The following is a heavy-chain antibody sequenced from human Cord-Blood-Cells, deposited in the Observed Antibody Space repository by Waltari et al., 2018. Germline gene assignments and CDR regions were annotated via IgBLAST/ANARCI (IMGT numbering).Heavy chain of an antibody. CDR1: GGSFSGYY. D-gene: IGHD7-27*01. V-gene: IGHV4-34*01. CDR3: AREGQAGDLDY. Sequence: QVQLQQWGAGLLKPSETLSLTCAVYGGSFSGYYWSWIRQPPGKGLEWIGEINHSGSTNNNPSLKSRVTISVDTSKNQFSLKLSSVTAADTAVYYCAREGQAGDLDYWGQGTLVTVSS. J-gene: IGHJ4*02. CDR2: INHSGST.